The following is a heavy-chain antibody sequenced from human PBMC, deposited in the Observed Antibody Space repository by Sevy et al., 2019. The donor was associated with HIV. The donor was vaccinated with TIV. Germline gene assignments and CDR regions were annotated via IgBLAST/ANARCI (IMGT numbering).Heavy chain of an antibody. D-gene: IGHD5-18*01. Sequence: GGSLRLSCAASEFSFSSYSMNWVRQAPGQGLEWVSYISSSSSTMYYADSVKGRFTISRDNAKNSLYLQMNTLRAEDTAVYYCARAKPSTAMVSSDYWGQGTLVSASS. V-gene: IGHV3-48*01. CDR3: ARAKPSTAMVSSDY. CDR2: ISSSSSTM. J-gene: IGHJ4*02. CDR1: EFSFSSYS.